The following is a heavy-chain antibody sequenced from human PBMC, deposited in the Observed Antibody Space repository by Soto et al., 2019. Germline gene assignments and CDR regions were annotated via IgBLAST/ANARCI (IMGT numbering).Heavy chain of an antibody. J-gene: IGHJ6*02. Sequence: SETLSLTCAVYGGSFSGYYWSWIRQPPGKGLEWVGEINHSGSTNYNPSLKRRVTISVDTSKNQFSLMRSSVTAADTAVYYCSGGYYYDSSGRFYGMDVWGQGTTVTVSS. V-gene: IGHV4-34*01. CDR1: GGSFSGYY. D-gene: IGHD3-22*01. CDR3: SGGYYYDSSGRFYGMDV. CDR2: INHSGST.